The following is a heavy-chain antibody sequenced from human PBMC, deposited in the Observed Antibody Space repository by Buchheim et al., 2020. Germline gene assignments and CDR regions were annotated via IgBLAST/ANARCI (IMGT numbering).Heavy chain of an antibody. J-gene: IGHJ4*02. CDR2: ISYDGSNK. V-gene: IGHV3-30*18. CDR3: AKGKISSSWYNFDY. Sequence: VQLVESGGGLVQPGGSLRLSCAASGFTFSSYGMHWVRQAPGKGLEWVAVISYDGSNKYYADSVKGRFTISRDNSKNTLYLQMNSLRAEDTAVYYCAKGKISSSWYNFDYWGQGTL. CDR1: GFTFSSYG. D-gene: IGHD6-13*01.